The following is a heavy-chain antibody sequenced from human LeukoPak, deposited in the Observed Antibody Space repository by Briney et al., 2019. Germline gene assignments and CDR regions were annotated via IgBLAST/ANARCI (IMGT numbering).Heavy chain of an antibody. CDR1: GDSFTSGSRY. Sequence: PSDTLSLTCTVSGDSFTSGSRYWSWIPQPAGKGLEWIGHFYSSTRTTYNPSLESLVTISGDTAKNQFSLKLDSVTAADTAVYFCARCMSELDYGDYAYYYHMDVWGKGTTVTVSS. CDR3: ARCMSELDYGDYAYYYHMDV. CDR2: FYSSTRT. J-gene: IGHJ6*04. V-gene: IGHV4-61*09. D-gene: IGHD4-17*01.